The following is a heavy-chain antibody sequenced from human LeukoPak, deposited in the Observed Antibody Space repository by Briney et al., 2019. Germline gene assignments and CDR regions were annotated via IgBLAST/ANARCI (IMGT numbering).Heavy chain of an antibody. J-gene: IGHJ4*02. V-gene: IGHV3-7*01. Sequence: GGSLRLSCAASGFTFSSYAMHWVRQAPGKGLEWVANIKEDGSEKYYVDSVKGRFTISRDNARSSLYLQMNSLRAEDTAVYYCASGRQLGYWGQGTLVTVSS. CDR2: IKEDGSEK. CDR3: ASGRQLGY. D-gene: IGHD6-13*01. CDR1: GFTFSSYA.